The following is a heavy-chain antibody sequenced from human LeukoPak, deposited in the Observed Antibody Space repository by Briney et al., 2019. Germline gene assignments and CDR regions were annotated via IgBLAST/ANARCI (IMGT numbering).Heavy chain of an antibody. CDR2: IDPNNGDT. D-gene: IGHD2-15*01. V-gene: IGHV1-2*02. CDR1: GYTFTGYY. Sequence: ASVKVSCRASGYTFTGYYLHWVRQAPGQGLEWMGWIDPNNGDTTYAQSFQGRVTMSRDTSISTAYMELSSLRSDDTAMYYCAKDAGKFNFGDYWGQGTLVTVSS. CDR3: AKDAGKFNFGDY. J-gene: IGHJ4*02.